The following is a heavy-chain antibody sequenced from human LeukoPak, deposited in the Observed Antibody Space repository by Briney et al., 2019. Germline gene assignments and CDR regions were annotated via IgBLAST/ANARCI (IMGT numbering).Heavy chain of an antibody. D-gene: IGHD3-10*01. Sequence: GGSLRLSCAPSGFTFSSYSMSWVRQAPGKGRECVSYISSISSTIYYADSVKGRFTISRDNAKNSLYLQMNSLRAEDTAVYYCARDGVTMVRGVKASDAFDIWGQGTMVTVSS. CDR1: GFTFSSYS. CDR2: ISSISSTI. CDR3: ARDGVTMVRGVKASDAFDI. V-gene: IGHV3-48*01. J-gene: IGHJ3*02.